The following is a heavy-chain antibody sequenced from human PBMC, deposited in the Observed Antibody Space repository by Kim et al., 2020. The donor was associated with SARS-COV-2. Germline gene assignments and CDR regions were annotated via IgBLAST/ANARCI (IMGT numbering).Heavy chain of an antibody. V-gene: IGHV4-31*02. J-gene: IGHJ4*02. CDR3: ARDYYDSSGFDY. Sequence: YDNPSLKSRVTISVDTSKNQFSLKLSSVTAADTAVYYCARDYYDSSGFDYWGQGTLVTVSS. D-gene: IGHD3-22*01.